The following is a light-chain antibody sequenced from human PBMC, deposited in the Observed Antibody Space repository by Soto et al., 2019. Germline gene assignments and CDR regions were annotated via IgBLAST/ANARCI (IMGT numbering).Light chain of an antibody. Sequence: QSALTQPASVSGSPGQSITISCTGTSSDVGGNGYVSWHQQRPGKAPKVMIHEVSNRPSGVSNRFSGSKSGNTATLTISGLQAEDEADYYCSSYTSSSTLVFGGGTKLTVL. CDR1: SSDVGGNGY. V-gene: IGLV2-14*01. J-gene: IGLJ3*02. CDR3: SSYTSSSTLV. CDR2: EVS.